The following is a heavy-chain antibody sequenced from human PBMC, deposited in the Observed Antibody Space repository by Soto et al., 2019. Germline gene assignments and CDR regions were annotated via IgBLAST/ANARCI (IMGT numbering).Heavy chain of an antibody. Sequence: QVQLVESGGGVVQPGRSLRLSCAASGFTFSSYGMHWVRQAPGKGLEWVAVISYDGSNKYYADSVKGRFTISRDNSKNTLYLQMNSLRAEDTAVYYCAKGPPYSGSCFGYLDYWGQGTLVTVSS. CDR1: GFTFSSYG. CDR2: ISYDGSNK. CDR3: AKGPPYSGSCFGYLDY. D-gene: IGHD1-26*01. J-gene: IGHJ4*02. V-gene: IGHV3-30*18.